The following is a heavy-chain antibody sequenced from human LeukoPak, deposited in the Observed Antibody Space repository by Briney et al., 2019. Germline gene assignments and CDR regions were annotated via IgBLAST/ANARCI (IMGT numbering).Heavy chain of an antibody. CDR2: IYYSGST. D-gene: IGHD2/OR15-2a*01. Sequence: SETLSLTCTVSGGSISSGGYYWSWIRQHPGKGLEWIGYIYYSGSTYYNPSLKSRVTISVDTSRNQFSLKLSSVTAADTAVYYCARATLTTWYSGMDGWGQGTTVTVSS. CDR3: ARATLTTWYSGMDG. J-gene: IGHJ6*02. CDR1: GGSISSGGYY. V-gene: IGHV4-31*03.